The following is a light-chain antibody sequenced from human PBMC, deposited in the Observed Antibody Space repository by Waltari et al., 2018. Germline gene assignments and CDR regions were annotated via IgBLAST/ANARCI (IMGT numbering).Light chain of an antibody. CDR2: DVT. J-gene: IGLJ2*01. Sequence: QSALTQPASVSGSPGQSITISCTGTSSDVGGFNYVTWYQQHPGKAPKLLSYDVTNRPSGVSKRFSGSKSANTASLTISGLQAEDEADYYCSSYKGSSTLLGGGTKLTVL. V-gene: IGLV2-14*03. CDR3: SSYKGSSTL. CDR1: SSDVGGFNY.